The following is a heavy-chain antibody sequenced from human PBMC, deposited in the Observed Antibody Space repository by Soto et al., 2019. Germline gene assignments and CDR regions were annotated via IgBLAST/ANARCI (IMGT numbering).Heavy chain of an antibody. V-gene: IGHV1-18*01. CDR2: ISAYNGNT. CDR3: ARDRIAVPAAIKRYGMDV. J-gene: IGHJ6*02. CDR1: GYTFTSYG. Sequence: QVQLVQSGAEMKKPGASVKVSCRASGYTFTSYGISWVRQAPGQGLEWMGWISAYNGNTNYAQKIQGRVTMTTDTSTSIAYMELRSLRSDDTAVYYCARDRIAVPAAIKRYGMDVWGQGTTVTVPS. D-gene: IGHD2-2*02.